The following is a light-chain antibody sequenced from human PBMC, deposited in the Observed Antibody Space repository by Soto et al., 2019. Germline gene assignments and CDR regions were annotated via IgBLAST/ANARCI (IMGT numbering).Light chain of an antibody. CDR2: DAS. CDR3: QQYNSYPVT. CDR1: QSISSW. V-gene: IGKV1-5*01. Sequence: DIQMTQSPSTLSASVGDRVTITCRASQSISSWLAWYQQKPGKAPKLLIYDASSLESGVPSRFSGSGSGTEFTLTIRSLEPDYFATYYCQQYNSYPVTFCQGTKLEIK. J-gene: IGKJ2*01.